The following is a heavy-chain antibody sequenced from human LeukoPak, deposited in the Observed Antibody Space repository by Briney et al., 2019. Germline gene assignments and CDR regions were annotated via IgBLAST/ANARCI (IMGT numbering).Heavy chain of an antibody. D-gene: IGHD2-15*01. CDR1: GFTFSSYS. V-gene: IGHV3-15*01. J-gene: IGHJ4*02. Sequence: GGSLRLSCAASGFTFSSYSMNWVRQAPGKGLEWVGRIKSSGDGGTTDYTAPVKGRFTISRDDSRNTVFLQMNTLKTEDTAVYYCTTDGGYWGQGTLVTVSS. CDR3: TTDGGY. CDR2: IKSSGDGGTT.